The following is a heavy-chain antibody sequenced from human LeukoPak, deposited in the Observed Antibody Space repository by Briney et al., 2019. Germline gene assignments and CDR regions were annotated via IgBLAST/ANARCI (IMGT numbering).Heavy chain of an antibody. CDR2: IYRSGST. V-gene: IGHV4-38-2*02. CDR3: ARTGAGYYYYYMDV. CDR1: GYSISGGYY. J-gene: IGHJ6*03. Sequence: SETLSLTCIVSGYSISGGYYWGWIRQPPGEGLEWIWTIYRSGSTYSNPSLRGRVTISVDTSKNQFSLKLSSVTAADTAVYYCARTGAGYYYYYMDVWGKGT. D-gene: IGHD1-26*01.